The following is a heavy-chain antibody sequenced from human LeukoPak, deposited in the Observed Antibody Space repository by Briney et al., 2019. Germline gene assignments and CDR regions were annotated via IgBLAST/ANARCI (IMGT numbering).Heavy chain of an antibody. CDR2: IYYSGGT. CDR1: GGSMSPFY. D-gene: IGHD6-13*01. CDR3: ASSRGDSSSWYAD. J-gene: IGHJ4*02. Sequence: PSETLSLTCTVSGGSMSPFYWSWIRQSPGKGLEWIGSIYYSGGTNYNPSLKSRVTISVDTSKNQFSLKLSSVTAADTAVYYCASSRGDSSSWYADWGQGTLVTVSS. V-gene: IGHV4-59*01.